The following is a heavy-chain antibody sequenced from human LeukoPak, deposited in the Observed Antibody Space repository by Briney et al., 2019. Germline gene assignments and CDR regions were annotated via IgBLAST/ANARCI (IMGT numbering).Heavy chain of an antibody. V-gene: IGHV3-74*01. D-gene: IGHD4-23*01. CDR2: INSDGSST. CDR3: SSGNSHAFDI. CDR1: GFTFSSYW. Sequence: EGSLRLSCAAAGFTFSSYWMHWVRQAPGKGLVWVSRINSDGSSTSYADSVKGRFTISRDNAKNTLYLQMNNLRAEDTAVYYCSSGNSHAFDIWGQGTMVTVSS. J-gene: IGHJ3*02.